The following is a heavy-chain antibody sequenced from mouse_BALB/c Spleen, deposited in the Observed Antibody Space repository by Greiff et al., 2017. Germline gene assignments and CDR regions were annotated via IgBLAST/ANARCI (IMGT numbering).Heavy chain of an antibody. CDR3: ARDRVTWFAY. J-gene: IGHJ3*01. Sequence: VKLVESGPGLVAPSQSLSITCTVSGFSLTSYGVHWVRQPPGKGLEWLGVIWAGGSTNYNSALMSRLSISKDNSKSQVFLKMNSLQTDDTAMYYCARDRVTWFAYWGQGTLVTVSA. V-gene: IGHV2-9*02. CDR2: IWAGGST. CDR1: GFSLTSYG. D-gene: IGHD3-1*01.